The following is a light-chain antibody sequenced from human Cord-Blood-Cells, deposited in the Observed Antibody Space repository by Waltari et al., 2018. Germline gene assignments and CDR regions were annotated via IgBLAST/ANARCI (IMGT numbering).Light chain of an antibody. J-gene: IGLJ1*01. Sequence: QSALTQPASVSGSPGQSITIPCTGTSSHVGSYNLVSWYQQHPGKAPKRMIYEGSKRPSGVSNLFSGSKSGNTASLTISGLQAEDEADYYCCSYAGSSTYVFGTGTKVTVL. CDR2: EGS. V-gene: IGLV2-23*01. CDR1: SSHVGSYNL. CDR3: CSYAGSSTYV.